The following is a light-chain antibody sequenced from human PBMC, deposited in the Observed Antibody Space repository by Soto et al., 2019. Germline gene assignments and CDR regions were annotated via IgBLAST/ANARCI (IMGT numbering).Light chain of an antibody. Sequence: QSVLTQPPSVSGAPGQRVTISCTGSSSNIGAGYDVHWYQQLPGTAPKLLIYDNNNRPSGVPDRFSGSKSGTSASLAITGLQAEDYADYYCQSYDSSLIGYALGTGTQVNVL. J-gene: IGLJ1*01. CDR3: QSYDSSLIGYA. CDR1: SSNIGAGYD. CDR2: DNN. V-gene: IGLV1-40*01.